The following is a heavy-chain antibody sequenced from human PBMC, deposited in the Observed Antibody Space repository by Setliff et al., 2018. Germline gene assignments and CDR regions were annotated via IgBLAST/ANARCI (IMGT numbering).Heavy chain of an antibody. J-gene: IGHJ3*01. CDR1: GYSFNISW. CDR3: ARPSAGYSRPFDV. CDR2: MYPFDSQI. Sequence: GESLKISCQDSGYSFNISWIGWVRQMPGKGLDWMGIMYPFDSQIRYSPSFQGQVTISADNSINTAYLQWSSLKASDTAIYYCARPSAGYSRPFDVWGQGTMVTVSS. V-gene: IGHV5-51*01. D-gene: IGHD2-21*01.